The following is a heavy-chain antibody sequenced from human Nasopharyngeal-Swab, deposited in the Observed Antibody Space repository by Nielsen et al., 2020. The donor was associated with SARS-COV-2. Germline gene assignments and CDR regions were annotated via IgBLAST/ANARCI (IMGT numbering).Heavy chain of an antibody. CDR2: INTNTGNP. V-gene: IGHV7-4-1*02. CDR3: ARAATSFHYLRYCRSTSCYGGGDWFDP. D-gene: IGHD2-2*01. J-gene: IGHJ5*02. Sequence: WVRQAPGQGLEWMGWINTNTGNPTYAQGFTGRFVFSLDTSVSTAYLQISSLKAEDTAVFYCARAATSFHYLRYCRSTSCYGGGDWFDPWGQGTLVTVSS.